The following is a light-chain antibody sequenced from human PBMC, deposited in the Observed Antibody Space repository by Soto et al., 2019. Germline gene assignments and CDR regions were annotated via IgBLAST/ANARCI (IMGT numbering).Light chain of an antibody. CDR3: QQYYTNPFT. CDR1: QSVLYSTNNKNY. CDR2: WAS. J-gene: IGKJ4*01. V-gene: IGKV4-1*01. Sequence: DFVMTQSPDSLAVSLGERATINCKSSQSVLYSTNNKNYLAWYQQKPGQPPKLLIYWASTRESGVPDRFSGSGSGTDFTLTISSLQAEDVALYFFQQYYTNPFTFGGGTKLEIK.